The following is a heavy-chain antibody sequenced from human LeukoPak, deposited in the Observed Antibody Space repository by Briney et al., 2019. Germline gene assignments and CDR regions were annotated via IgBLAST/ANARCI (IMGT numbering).Heavy chain of an antibody. CDR2: INHSGST. CDR1: GGSFSGYY. CDR3: ARGEIVVVPAAIPYYYYYMDV. J-gene: IGHJ6*03. V-gene: IGHV4-34*01. Sequence: SETLSLTCAVYGGSFSGYYWSWIRQPPGKGLEWIGEINHSGSTNYNPSLKSRVTISVDTSKNQFSLKLSSVTAADTAAYYCARGEIVVVPAAIPYYYYYMDVWGKGTTVTVSS. D-gene: IGHD2-2*01.